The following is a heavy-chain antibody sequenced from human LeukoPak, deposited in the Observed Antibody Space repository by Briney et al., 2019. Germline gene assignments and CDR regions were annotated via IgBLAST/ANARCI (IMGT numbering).Heavy chain of an antibody. CDR2: ISSSSSYI. CDR1: GFTFSSYS. D-gene: IGHD2-15*01. J-gene: IGHJ4*02. Sequence: GGSLRLSCAASGFTFSSYSMNWVRQAPGKGLEWVSSISSSSSYIYYADSVKGRFTISRDNSKNTLYLQMNSLRAEDTAVYYCAKSLTSYCSGGSCYQVDYWGQGTLVTVSP. CDR3: AKSLTSYCSGGSCYQVDY. V-gene: IGHV3-21*04.